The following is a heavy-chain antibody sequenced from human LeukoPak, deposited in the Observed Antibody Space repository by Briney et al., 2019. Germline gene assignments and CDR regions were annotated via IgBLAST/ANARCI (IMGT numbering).Heavy chain of an antibody. CDR2: IYYSGST. Sequence: MSSETLSLTCSVPGGSISSYYWSWVRQPPGKGLEWIGYIYYSGSTYYNPSLKGRVTISVDTSKNQFSLKLSSVTAPDPALFYCARDPRGYSHGFPLNWFDPWGQGTLVTVSS. V-gene: IGHV4-59*01. J-gene: IGHJ5*02. CDR3: ARDPRGYSHGFPLNWFDP. D-gene: IGHD5-18*01. CDR1: GGSISSYY.